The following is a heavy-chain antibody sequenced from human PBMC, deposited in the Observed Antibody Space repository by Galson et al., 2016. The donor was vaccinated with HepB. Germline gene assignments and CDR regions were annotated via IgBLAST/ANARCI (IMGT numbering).Heavy chain of an antibody. CDR2: TYYRSKWYN. CDR3: ARDPPYVNSAFDF. D-gene: IGHD2-21*01. Sequence: CAISGDSVSSDTAAWNWIRQSPSRGLEWLGRTYYRSKWYNTYAEFVKSRITVNPDTSKNLFLLQLNSVTPEDTAVYYCARDPPYVNSAFDFWGQGTLVTPSS. V-gene: IGHV6-1*01. CDR1: GDSVSSDTAA. J-gene: IGHJ4*02.